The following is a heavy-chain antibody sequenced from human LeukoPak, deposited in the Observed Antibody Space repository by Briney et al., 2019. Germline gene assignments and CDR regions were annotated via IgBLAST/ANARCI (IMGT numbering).Heavy chain of an antibody. Sequence: GGSLRLSCAASGFTFSRYSMNWGRQAPGKGLEWLSYISSSSSTIYYADSVKGRFTISRDNSKNTLYLQMSSLRVEDTAVYYCASLTPYKRNDWGSNIWGQGTVVTVSS. CDR1: GFTFSRYS. J-gene: IGHJ3*02. CDR2: ISSSSSTI. D-gene: IGHD1-1*01. V-gene: IGHV3-48*01. CDR3: ASLTPYKRNDWGSNI.